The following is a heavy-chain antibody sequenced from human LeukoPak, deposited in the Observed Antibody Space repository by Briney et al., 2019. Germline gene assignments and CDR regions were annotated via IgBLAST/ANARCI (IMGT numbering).Heavy chain of an antibody. CDR2: IWYDGSNK. D-gene: IGHD5-12*01. Sequence: GRSRRLSLAAPVFTLSSYGMPWVRQAPGKGLGGVAVIWYDGSNKYYAESEKGRLTISRDNSKNPLYLQMNSLGAEDTAVYYCAREQSGYDSWYTYNWFDPWGQGTLVTVSS. CDR3: AREQSGYDSWYTYNWFDP. CDR1: VFTLSSYG. J-gene: IGHJ5*02. V-gene: IGHV3-33*01.